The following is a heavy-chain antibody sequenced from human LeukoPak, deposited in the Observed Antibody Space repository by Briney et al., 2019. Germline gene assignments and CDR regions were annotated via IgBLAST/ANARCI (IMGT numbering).Heavy chain of an antibody. Sequence: WASVKVFCKASGYTFTSYDINRVRQATGQGLEWMGWMNPNSGNTGYAQKFQGRVTMTRSTSINTAYMELNSLTSEDTAVYYCARSSVGARRRIDYWGQGTLVTVSS. CDR1: GYTFTSYD. J-gene: IGHJ4*02. V-gene: IGHV1-8*01. D-gene: IGHD1-26*01. CDR3: ARSSVGARRRIDY. CDR2: MNPNSGNT.